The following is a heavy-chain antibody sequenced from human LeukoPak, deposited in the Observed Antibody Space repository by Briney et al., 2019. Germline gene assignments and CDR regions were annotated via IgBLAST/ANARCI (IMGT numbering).Heavy chain of an antibody. Sequence: GGSLRLSCAASGFTFSNAWMSWVRQAPGKGLEWVGRIKSKTDGGTTDYAAPVKGRFTISRDDSKNTLYLQMNNLRIEDTAVYYCVPGLGYCSSTNCPFDNWGQGALVTVSS. D-gene: IGHD2-2*03. V-gene: IGHV3-15*01. J-gene: IGHJ5*02. CDR1: GFTFSNAW. CDR2: IKSKTDGGTT. CDR3: VPGLGYCSSTNCPFDN.